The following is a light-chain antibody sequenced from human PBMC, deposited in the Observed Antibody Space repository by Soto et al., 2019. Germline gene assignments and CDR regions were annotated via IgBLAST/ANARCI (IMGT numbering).Light chain of an antibody. CDR2: GTS. CDR1: QSVTTGY. Sequence: ENVLTQSPDILYVYPGEGATLSCRASQSVTTGYLAWYQQKPGQAPMLLIYGTSSRATGVPAIFRASGSATDFTLAMTRLELEDFAGYFFQQFGGSLWTFGQGTRVELK. J-gene: IGKJ1*01. V-gene: IGKV3-20*01. CDR3: QQFGGSLWT.